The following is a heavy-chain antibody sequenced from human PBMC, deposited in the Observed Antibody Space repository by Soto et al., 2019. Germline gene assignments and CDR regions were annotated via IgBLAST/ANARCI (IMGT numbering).Heavy chain of an antibody. CDR1: GGSISSYY. CDR2: IYYSGST. CDR3: ARVNSFDP. Sequence: SETLFLTCTVSGGSISSYYWSWIRQPPGKGLEWIGYIYYSGSTNYNPSLKSRVTISVDTSKNQFSLKLSSVTAADTAVYYCARVNSFDPWGQGTLVTVSS. J-gene: IGHJ5*02. V-gene: IGHV4-59*01.